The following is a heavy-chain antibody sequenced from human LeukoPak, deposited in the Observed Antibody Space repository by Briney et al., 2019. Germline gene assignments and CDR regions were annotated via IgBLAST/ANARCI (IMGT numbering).Heavy chain of an antibody. CDR3: ASWLDGFDY. CDR2: INPSGGST. CDR1: GYTFTSYY. J-gene: IGHJ4*02. D-gene: IGHD6-19*01. V-gene: IGHV1-46*01. Sequence: EASLQVSCKTSGYTFTSYYMNGVRQAPGQGLEWMGIINPSGGSTSYAQKFQGRVTMTRDTSTSTVYMELSSLRSEDTAVYYCASWLDGFDYWGQGTLVTVSS.